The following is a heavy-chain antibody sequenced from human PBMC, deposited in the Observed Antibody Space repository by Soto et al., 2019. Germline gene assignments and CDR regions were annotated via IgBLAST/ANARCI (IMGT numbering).Heavy chain of an antibody. V-gene: IGHV1-2*04. J-gene: IGHJ5*02. CDR1: GYTFTGYY. Sequence: ASVKVSCKASGYTFTGYYMHWVRQAPGQGLEWMGWINPNSGGTNYAQKFQGWVTMTRDTSISTAYMELSRLRSDDTAVYYCARVDAQRYCSSTSCNETGWFDPWGQGTLVTVSS. D-gene: IGHD2-2*01. CDR2: INPNSGGT. CDR3: ARVDAQRYCSSTSCNETGWFDP.